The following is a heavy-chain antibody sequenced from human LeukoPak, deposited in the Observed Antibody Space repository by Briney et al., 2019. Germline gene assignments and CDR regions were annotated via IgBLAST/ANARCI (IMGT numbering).Heavy chain of an antibody. V-gene: IGHV4-59*01. D-gene: IGHD2-21*02. CDR1: DDSISDYY. J-gene: IGHJ3*02. Sequence: SETLSLTCTVSDDSISDYYRGWIRQPPGKGLEWIGYFHNSGTSTYNPSLKSRVTISVDTSKNQFSLKLSSVTAADTAVYYCARGGHIVVVTDAFDIWGQGTMVTVSS. CDR3: ARGGHIVVVTDAFDI. CDR2: FHNSGTS.